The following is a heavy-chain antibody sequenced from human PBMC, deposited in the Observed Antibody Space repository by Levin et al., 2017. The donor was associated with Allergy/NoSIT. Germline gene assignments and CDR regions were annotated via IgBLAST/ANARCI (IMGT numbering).Heavy chain of an antibody. V-gene: IGHV3-72*01. CDR3: EEVGHRYGWDG. CDR2: ITDHCKSYTA. CDR1: GFTFSDHF. J-gene: IGHJ6*02. Sequence: TGGSLRLSCVGSGFTFSDHFVAWVRQAPGKGLEWLGRITDHCKSYTAQYAASAEGRFTISRDDSKNSVFLQRNSLKTEDTDVYSCEEVGHRYGWDGRGQGTTVTVSS. D-gene: IGHD1-26*01.